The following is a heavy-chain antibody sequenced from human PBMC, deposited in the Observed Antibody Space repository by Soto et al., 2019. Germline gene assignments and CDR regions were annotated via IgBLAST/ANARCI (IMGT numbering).Heavy chain of an antibody. CDR1: GFTFSDHY. J-gene: IGHJ4*02. D-gene: IGHD3-10*01. CDR2: TYRGGNT. V-gene: IGHV3-66*01. Sequence: PGGSLRLSCAASGFTFSDHYIDWVRQAPGEGLEWVSVTYRGGNTYYADSVKGRFIISRDNSKNTLYLQMNSLRAEDTAVYYCAREGDFGDFDYWGQGTLVTVSS. CDR3: AREGDFGDFDY.